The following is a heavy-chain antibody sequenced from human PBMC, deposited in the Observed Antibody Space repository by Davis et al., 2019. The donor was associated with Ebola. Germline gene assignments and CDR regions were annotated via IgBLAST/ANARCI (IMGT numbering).Heavy chain of an antibody. CDR1: GFTFSSYW. J-gene: IGHJ6*02. V-gene: IGHV3-74*01. CDR2: INSDGSST. Sequence: PGGSLRLSCAASGFTFSSYWMHWVRQAPGKGLVWVSRINSDGSSTSYADSVKGRFTISRDNAKNTLYLQMNSLRAEDTAVYYCARDHKDGDFWSGYYKDYYYGMDVWGQGTTVTVSS. D-gene: IGHD3-3*01. CDR3: ARDHKDGDFWSGYYKDYYYGMDV.